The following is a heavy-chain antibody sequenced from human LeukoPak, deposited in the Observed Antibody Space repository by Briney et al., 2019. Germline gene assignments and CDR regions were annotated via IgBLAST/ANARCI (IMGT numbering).Heavy chain of an antibody. D-gene: IGHD3-22*01. CDR2: FSGSGGGT. Sequence: GGSLRLSCEVSGITLSNYGMSWVRQAPGKGLEWVAGFSGSGGGTNYAESVKGRFTISRDNSKNTLYLQMNSLRAEDTAVYFCAKRGVVIRVILVGFHKEAYYFDSWGQGALVSVSS. CDR3: AKRGVVIRVILVGFHKEAYYFDS. CDR1: GITLSNYG. V-gene: IGHV3-23*01. J-gene: IGHJ4*02.